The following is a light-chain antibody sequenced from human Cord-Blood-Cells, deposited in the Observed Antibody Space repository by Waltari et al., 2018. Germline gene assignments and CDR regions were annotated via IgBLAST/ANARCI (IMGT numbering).Light chain of an antibody. V-gene: IGKV3-15*01. CDR1: QSVSSN. Sequence: EIVMTQSPATLSVSPGERATLSFRASQSVSSNLAWYQQKPGQAPRPLIYGASTRATGIPARFSGSGSGTEFTLTISSLQSEDFAVYYCQQYNNWPRTFGQGTKVEIK. J-gene: IGKJ1*01. CDR2: GAS. CDR3: QQYNNWPRT.